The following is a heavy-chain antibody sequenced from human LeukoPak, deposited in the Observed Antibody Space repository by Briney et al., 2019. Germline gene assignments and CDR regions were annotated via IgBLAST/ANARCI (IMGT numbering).Heavy chain of an antibody. Sequence: SETLSLTCTVSGGSISSSSYYWGWIRQPPGKGLEWIGSIYYSGSTYYNPSLKSRVTISVDTSKNQFSLELSSVTAADKAVYYCATNRGSYDSSGYLFDYWGQGTLVTVSS. V-gene: IGHV4-39*07. CDR2: IYYSGST. CDR1: GGSISSSSYY. J-gene: IGHJ4*02. CDR3: ATNRGSYDSSGYLFDY. D-gene: IGHD3-22*01.